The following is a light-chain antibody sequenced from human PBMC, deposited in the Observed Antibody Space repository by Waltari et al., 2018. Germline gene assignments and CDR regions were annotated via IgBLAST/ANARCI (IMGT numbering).Light chain of an antibody. J-gene: IGLJ2*01. CDR2: GVN. CDR3: QSYDTSLCVV. V-gene: IGLV1-40*01. CDR1: WSNIGAGKD. Sequence: QSVLTPPPSVSGAPGQGVTISGPGSWSNIGAGKDVPWYQQLPGKAPTLLVYGVNTRPPGVPDRFFGSKSGTSASLAIPGLQPEDEADYYCQSYDTSLCVVFGGGTKLTVL.